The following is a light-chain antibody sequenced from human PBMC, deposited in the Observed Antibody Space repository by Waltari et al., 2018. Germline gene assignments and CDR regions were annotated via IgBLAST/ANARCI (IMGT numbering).Light chain of an antibody. CDR3: QQYYSTLWT. CDR2: WAS. CDR1: QRVLYSSNNKNY. J-gene: IGKJ1*01. Sequence: DIVMTQSPHSLAVSLGERATINCKSSQRVLYSSNNKNYLAWYQQKPGQPPKLLIYWASTRESGVPDRFSGSGSGTDFTLTISSLQAEDVAVYYCQQYYSTLWTFGQGTKVEIK. V-gene: IGKV4-1*01.